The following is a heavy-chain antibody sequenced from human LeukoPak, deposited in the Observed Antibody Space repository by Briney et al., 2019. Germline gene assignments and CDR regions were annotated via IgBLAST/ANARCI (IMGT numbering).Heavy chain of an antibody. CDR2: IYYSGST. Sequence: SETLSLTCTVSGGSISSYYWSWIRQPPGKGLEWMGYIYYSGSTNYNPSPKSRVTISVDTSKNQFSLKLSSVTAADTAVYYCAREQGIYYYDSSGFDYWGQGTLVTVSS. CDR1: GGSISSYY. D-gene: IGHD3-22*01. J-gene: IGHJ4*02. V-gene: IGHV4-59*01. CDR3: AREQGIYYYDSSGFDY.